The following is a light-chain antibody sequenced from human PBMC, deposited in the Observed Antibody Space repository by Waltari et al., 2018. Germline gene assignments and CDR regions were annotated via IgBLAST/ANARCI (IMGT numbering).Light chain of an antibody. CDR1: DNIRSY. V-gene: IGKV1-39*01. Sequence: DVQMTQSPVSLSASVGDRVTITCRASDNIRSYLNWYQQKPGKAPKLLIYAASSLQSGVPSRFSGSGSETDFTLTISSLRPEDFATYYCQQSFSIPYTFGQGTNVEI. CDR2: AAS. J-gene: IGKJ2*01. CDR3: QQSFSIPYT.